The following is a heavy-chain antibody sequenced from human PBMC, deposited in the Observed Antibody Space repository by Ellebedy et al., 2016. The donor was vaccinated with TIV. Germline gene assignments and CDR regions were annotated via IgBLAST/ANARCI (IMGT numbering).Heavy chain of an antibody. CDR3: TRNPYSSGSLDY. CDR2: IKTGSGIT. V-gene: IGHV1-3*04. CDR1: GYTFTNYF. Sequence: ASVKVSCKASGYTFTNYFIHWVRQVPGQGLEWMGWIKTGSGITKYSQQFQDRVTIARDTSASTAYMELTSLTSEDTAVYYCTRNPYSSGSLDYWGQGALVTVSS. J-gene: IGHJ4*02. D-gene: IGHD3-10*01.